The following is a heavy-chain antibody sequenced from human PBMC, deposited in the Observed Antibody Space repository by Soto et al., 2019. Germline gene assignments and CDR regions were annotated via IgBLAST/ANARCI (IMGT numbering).Heavy chain of an antibody. D-gene: IGHD5-18*01. CDR1: GFTFSSYA. V-gene: IGHV3-30-3*01. Sequence: PGGSLRLSCAASGFTFSSYAMHWVRQAPDKGLEWVAVISYDGSNKYYADSMKGRFTISRDNSKNTLYLQMNSLRAEDTAVYYCAKEQLWSSYYYYGMDVWGQGTTVTVSS. CDR3: AKEQLWSSYYYYGMDV. J-gene: IGHJ6*02. CDR2: ISYDGSNK.